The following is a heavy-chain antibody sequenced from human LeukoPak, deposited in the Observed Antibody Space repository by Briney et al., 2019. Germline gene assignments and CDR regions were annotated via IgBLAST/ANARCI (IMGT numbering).Heavy chain of an antibody. Sequence: ASVKVSCKASGYTFTSYYMHWVRQAPGQGLEWMGIINPSGGSTSYAQKFQGRVTMTRDTSTSTVYMELSRLRSEDTAVYYCARAREYYYDSSGLDYWGQGTLVTVSS. D-gene: IGHD3-22*01. J-gene: IGHJ4*02. V-gene: IGHV1-46*01. CDR3: ARAREYYYDSSGLDY. CDR1: GYTFTSYY. CDR2: INPSGGST.